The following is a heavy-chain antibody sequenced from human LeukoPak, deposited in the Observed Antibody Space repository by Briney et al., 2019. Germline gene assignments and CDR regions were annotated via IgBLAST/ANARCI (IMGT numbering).Heavy chain of an antibody. J-gene: IGHJ4*02. D-gene: IGHD3-22*01. V-gene: IGHV3-7*01. CDR3: ARVVPSYSSGWYQNLVYDSSGYYYGRYYFDY. Sequence: TGGSLRLSCAASGFTFSSCWMSWVRQAPGKGLEWVANIKQDGSEKYYVDSVKGRFTISRDNAKNSLYLQMNSLRAQDTAVYYCARVVPSYSSGWYQNLVYDSSGYYYGRYYFDYWGQGTLVTVSS. CDR2: IKQDGSEK. CDR1: GFTFSSCW.